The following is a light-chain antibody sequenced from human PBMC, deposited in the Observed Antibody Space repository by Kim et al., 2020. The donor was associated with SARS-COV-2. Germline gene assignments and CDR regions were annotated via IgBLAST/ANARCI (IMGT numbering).Light chain of an antibody. V-gene: IGLV2-8*01. CDR2: EVN. J-gene: IGLJ3*02. Sequence: GQSVTISCTGTSSDVGGYNYVSWYQQYPGKAPKLMIYEVNKRPSGVPDRFSGSKSGNTASLTVSGLQADDEADYYCSSYGGNNKLVFGGGTKLTVL. CDR3: SSYGGNNKLV. CDR1: SSDVGGYNY.